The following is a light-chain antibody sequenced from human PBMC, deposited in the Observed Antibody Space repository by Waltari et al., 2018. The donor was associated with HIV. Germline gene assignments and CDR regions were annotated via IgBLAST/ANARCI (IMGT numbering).Light chain of an antibody. CDR1: SSNIGAGYD. CDR2: GNS. CDR3: QSYDSSLSGWV. Sequence: QPPPVSGAPGQRVTISCTGSSSNIGAGYDVHWYQQLPGTAPKLLIYGNSNRPSGVPDRFSGSKSGTSASLAITGLQAEDEADYYCQSYDSSLSGWVFGGGTKLTVL. V-gene: IGLV1-40*01. J-gene: IGLJ3*02.